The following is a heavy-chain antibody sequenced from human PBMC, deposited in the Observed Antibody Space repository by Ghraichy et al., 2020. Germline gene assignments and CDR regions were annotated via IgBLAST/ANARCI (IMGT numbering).Heavy chain of an antibody. CDR2: FDPEDGET. CDR3: ATGPGGVAAHSIAFDI. J-gene: IGHJ3*02. CDR1: GYTLTELS. D-gene: IGHD2-15*01. Sequence: ASVKVSCKVSGYTLTELSMHWVRQAPGKGLEWMGGFDPEDGETIYAQKFQGRVTMTEDTSTDTAYMELSSLRSEDTAVYYCATGPGGVAAHSIAFDIWGQGTMVTVSS. V-gene: IGHV1-24*01.